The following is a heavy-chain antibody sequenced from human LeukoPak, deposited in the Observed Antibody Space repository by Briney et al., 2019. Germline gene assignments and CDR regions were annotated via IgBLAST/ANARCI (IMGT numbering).Heavy chain of an antibody. CDR2: INHSGST. CDR3: ARAGDLNRWYFDL. D-gene: IGHD7-27*01. J-gene: IGHJ2*01. Sequence: TSETLSLTCAVYGGSFSGYYWSWIRQPPGKGLEWIGEINHSGSTNYNPSLKSRVTISVDTSKSQFSLKLSSVTAADTAVYYCARAGDLNRWYFDLWGRGTLVTVSS. V-gene: IGHV4-34*01. CDR1: GGSFSGYY.